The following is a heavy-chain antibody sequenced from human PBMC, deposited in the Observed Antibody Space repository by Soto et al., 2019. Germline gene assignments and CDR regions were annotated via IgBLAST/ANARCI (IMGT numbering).Heavy chain of an antibody. Sequence: QVQLQQWGAGLLKPSETLSLTCAVYGGSFSGYYWSWIRQPPGKGLEWIGEINHSGSTNYNPSLKSRVTIAVDTSKNQCSLKLSSVTAADTAVYYCARGEDDVLRYFRVFDPWGQGTLVTVSS. CDR3: ARGEDDVLRYFRVFDP. D-gene: IGHD3-9*01. CDR1: GGSFSGYY. J-gene: IGHJ5*02. V-gene: IGHV4-34*01. CDR2: INHSGST.